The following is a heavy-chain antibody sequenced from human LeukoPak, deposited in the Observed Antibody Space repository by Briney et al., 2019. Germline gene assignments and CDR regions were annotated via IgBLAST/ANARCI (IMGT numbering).Heavy chain of an antibody. V-gene: IGHV5-51*01. CDR2: IYPGDSDT. J-gene: IGHJ6*02. D-gene: IGHD6-19*01. Sequence: GESLKISCKGSGYSFTNYWIGWVRQMAGKGLEWMGIIYPGDSDTSNSPSFQGQVTISADKSVNTVYLQWSSLKASDTAIYYCARHGAVAGSYYFGMDVWGQGTTVTVSS. CDR1: GYSFTNYW. CDR3: ARHGAVAGSYYFGMDV.